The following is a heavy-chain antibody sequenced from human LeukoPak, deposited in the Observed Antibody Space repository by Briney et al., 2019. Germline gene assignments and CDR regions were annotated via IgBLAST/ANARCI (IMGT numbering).Heavy chain of an antibody. Sequence: GGSLRLSCAASGFTFSSYEMNWIRQAPGKGLEWVSYISSSGSTIYYADSVKGRFTISRDNAKNSLYLQMNSLRAEDTAVYYCARGARRFLEWLPPDYWGQGTLVTVSS. CDR1: GFTFSSYE. J-gene: IGHJ4*02. CDR3: ARGARRFLEWLPPDY. CDR2: ISSSGSTI. D-gene: IGHD3-3*01. V-gene: IGHV3-48*03.